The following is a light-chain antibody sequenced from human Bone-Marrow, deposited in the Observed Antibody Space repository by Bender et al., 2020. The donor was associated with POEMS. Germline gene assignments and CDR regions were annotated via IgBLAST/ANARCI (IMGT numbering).Light chain of an antibody. CDR3: SSYAGSHNWV. CDR2: EVN. CDR1: SSDVGGYNY. Sequence: QSALTQPPSASGSPGQSVTISCSGTSSDVGGYNYVSWYQQHPGKAPKLMIYEVNKRPSGVPDRFSGSKSGNTASLTVSGLQAEDEADYFCSSYAGSHNWVFGTGTKVTVL. J-gene: IGLJ1*01. V-gene: IGLV2-8*01.